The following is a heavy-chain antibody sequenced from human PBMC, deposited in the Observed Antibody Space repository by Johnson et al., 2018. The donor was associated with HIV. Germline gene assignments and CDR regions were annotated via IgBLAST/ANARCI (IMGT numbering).Heavy chain of an antibody. CDR1: GFIFDDYG. J-gene: IGHJ3*01. CDR3: ARRDSGSLSFDL. Sequence: VQLVESGGGLVQPGRSLRLSCAASGFIFDDYGLNWVRQAPGKGLEWVSGINWNGGITGYADSVKGRCTISRDNDKSSVYMQMNKLRAEDTAFYYCARRDSGSLSFDLWGQGTMVTVSS. V-gene: IGHV3-20*04. D-gene: IGHD1-26*01. CDR2: INWNGGIT.